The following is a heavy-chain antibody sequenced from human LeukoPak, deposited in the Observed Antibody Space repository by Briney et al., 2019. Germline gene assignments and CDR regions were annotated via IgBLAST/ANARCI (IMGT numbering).Heavy chain of an antibody. J-gene: IGHJ3*02. CDR1: GASISSYY. V-gene: IGHV4-59*01. CDR3: ARVPGEYHGSGSYRAFDI. Sequence: PSETLSLTCTVSGASISSYYWTWIRQPPGKGLEWISHIYYSGSTNYNPSLKSRVTISLDTSKNQYSLTLRSVTAADTAVYYCARVPGEYHGSGSYRAFDIWGQGTMVAVSS. D-gene: IGHD3-10*01. CDR2: IYYSGST.